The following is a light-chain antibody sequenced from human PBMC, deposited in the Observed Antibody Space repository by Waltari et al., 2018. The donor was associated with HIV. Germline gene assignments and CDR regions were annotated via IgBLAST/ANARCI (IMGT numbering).Light chain of an antibody. V-gene: IGLV2-14*03. J-gene: IGLJ2*01. CDR1: DSAIGASDY. CDR2: GVN. CDR3: ASYSRSSTLML. Sequence: QSALTQPASVSGSPGQSVTISCSGTDSAIGASDYVSWSQKQPETAPTLIVYGVNKRPSKISNRFSGSKSANTASLTISGLQVEDEADYYCASYSRSSTLMLFGGGTHLTVL.